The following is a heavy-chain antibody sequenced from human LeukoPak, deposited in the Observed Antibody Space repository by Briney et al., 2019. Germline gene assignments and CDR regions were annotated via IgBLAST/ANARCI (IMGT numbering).Heavy chain of an antibody. J-gene: IGHJ4*02. V-gene: IGHV3-23*01. CDR2: ISGSGGST. CDR3: AKDPSAYYFDY. Sequence: GGSLRLSCAAYGFTFSSYAMTWVRQARGKGLEWVSGISGSGGSTYYADSVKGRFTISRDNSKNTLYLQMNSLRAEDTAVYYCAKDPSAYYFDYWGQGTLVTVSS. CDR1: GFTFSSYA.